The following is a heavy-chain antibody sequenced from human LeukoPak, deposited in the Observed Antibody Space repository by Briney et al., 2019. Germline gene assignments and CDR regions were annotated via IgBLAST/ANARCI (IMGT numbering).Heavy chain of an antibody. J-gene: IGHJ2*01. CDR1: GGSISSSSYY. Sequence: SETLSLTCTVSGGSISSSSYYWGWIRQPPGKGLEWIGSIYYSGSTYYNPSLKSRVTISVDTSKNQFSLKLSSVTAADTAVYYCARQQLRSGYFDLWGRGTLLTVSS. CDR3: ARQQLRSGYFDL. CDR2: IYYSGST. D-gene: IGHD5-24*01. V-gene: IGHV4-39*01.